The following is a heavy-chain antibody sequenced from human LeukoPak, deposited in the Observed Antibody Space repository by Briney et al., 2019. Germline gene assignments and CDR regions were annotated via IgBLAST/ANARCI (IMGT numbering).Heavy chain of an antibody. V-gene: IGHV3-21*01. CDR1: GFTFSSYS. CDR3: ARDALYSSSSFDY. Sequence: GGSLRLSCAASGFTFSSYSMNWVRQAPGKGLEWVSSISSSSSYIYYADSAKGRFTISRDNAKNSLYLQMNSLRAEDTAVYYCARDALYSSSSFDYWGQGTLVTVSS. CDR2: ISSSSSYI. J-gene: IGHJ4*02. D-gene: IGHD6-6*01.